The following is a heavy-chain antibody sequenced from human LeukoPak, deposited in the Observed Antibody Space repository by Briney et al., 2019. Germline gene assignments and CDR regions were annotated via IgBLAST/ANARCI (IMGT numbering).Heavy chain of an antibody. CDR3: ARGSPVVTHFDY. D-gene: IGHD4-23*01. CDR2: ISYSGST. CDR1: GGSLSSGDSD. V-gene: IGHV4-30-4*01. J-gene: IGHJ4*02. Sequence: PSQTLSLTCTVSGGSLSSGDSDGGSGRQPPGKGLEWIGYISYSGSTYYTPSLKSRVTISVDTSKNQFSLKLSSVTAADTAVYYCARGSPVVTHFDYWGQGTLVTVSS.